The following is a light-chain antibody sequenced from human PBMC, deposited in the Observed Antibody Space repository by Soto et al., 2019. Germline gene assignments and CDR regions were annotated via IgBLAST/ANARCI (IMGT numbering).Light chain of an antibody. CDR3: GTWETSLSAKWV. V-gene: IGLV1-51*02. J-gene: IGLJ3*02. Sequence: QSVLTQPPSVSAAPGQMVAISCSGSSSNIGNNFVSWYRHLPGTVPELLIYENDKRPSGIPDRFSGSRSGTSATLAITGLQAGDEADYCGTWETSLSAKWVFGGGTKLTVL. CDR2: END. CDR1: SSNIGNNF.